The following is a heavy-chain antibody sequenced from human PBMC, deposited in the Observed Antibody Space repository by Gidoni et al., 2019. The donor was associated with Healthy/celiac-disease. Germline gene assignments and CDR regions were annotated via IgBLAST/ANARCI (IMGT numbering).Heavy chain of an antibody. Sequence: EVQLVESGGGLVQLGGSLRPPCADSGFTFSSYWVSWVRQAPGKGLEWVANIKQDGSEKYYVDSVKGRFTISRDNAKNSLYLQMNSLGAEDTAVYYCARGRLEFDYWGQGTLVTVSS. J-gene: IGHJ4*02. D-gene: IGHD6-25*01. CDR2: IKQDGSEK. V-gene: IGHV3-7*04. CDR1: GFTFSSYW. CDR3: ARGRLEFDY.